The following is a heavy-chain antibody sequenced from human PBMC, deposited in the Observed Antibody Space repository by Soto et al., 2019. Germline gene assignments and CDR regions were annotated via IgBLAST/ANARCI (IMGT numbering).Heavy chain of an antibody. V-gene: IGHV1-8*01. CDR3: ARDLYYDFWSGQNSYYGMDV. D-gene: IGHD3-3*01. J-gene: IGHJ6*02. CDR1: GYTFTSYD. Sequence: GASVKVSCKASGYTFTSYDINWVRQATGQGLEWMGWMNPNSGNTGYAQKFQGRVTMTRNTSISTAYMELSSLRSEDTAVYYCARDLYYDFWSGQNSYYGMDVWGQGTTVNVSS. CDR2: MNPNSGNT.